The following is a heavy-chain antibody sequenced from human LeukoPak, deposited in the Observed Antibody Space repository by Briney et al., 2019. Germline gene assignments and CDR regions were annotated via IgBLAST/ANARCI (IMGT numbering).Heavy chain of an antibody. CDR1: GFTFSSYW. D-gene: IGHD6-6*01. Sequence: GGSLRLSCAASGFTFSSYWMSWVRQAPGKGLEWVANIKQDGSEKYYVDSVKGRFTISRDNAKNTLYLQMNSLRAEDTAVYYCAGEDSSSWGGVYYYGMDVWGQGTTVTVSS. V-gene: IGHV3-7*01. J-gene: IGHJ6*02. CDR3: AGEDSSSWGGVYYYGMDV. CDR2: IKQDGSEK.